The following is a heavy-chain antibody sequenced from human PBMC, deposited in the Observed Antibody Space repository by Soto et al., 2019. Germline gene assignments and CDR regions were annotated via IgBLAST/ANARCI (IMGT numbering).Heavy chain of an antibody. CDR1: GYSFTSYW. CDR3: ARPSGPVADNYYYYGMDV. Sequence: GESLKISCKGSGYSFTSYWIGWVRQMPGKGPEWMGIIYPGDSDTRYSPSFQGQVTISADKSISTAYLQWSSLKASDTAMYYCARPSGPVADNYYYYGMDVWGQGTTVTVSS. CDR2: IYPGDSDT. V-gene: IGHV5-51*01. D-gene: IGHD6-19*01. J-gene: IGHJ6*02.